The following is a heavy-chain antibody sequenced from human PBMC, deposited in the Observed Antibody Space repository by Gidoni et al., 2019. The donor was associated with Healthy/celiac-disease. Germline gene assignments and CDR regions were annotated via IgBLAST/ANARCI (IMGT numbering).Heavy chain of an antibody. D-gene: IGHD1-26*01. CDR3: ARYSGSPGGMVDY. CDR2: IWYDGSNK. Sequence: QVQLVESGGGVVQPGRSLRLSCAASGFTFSSYGMHWVRQAPGKGLEWVAVIWYDGSNKYYADSVKGRFTISRDNSKNTLYLQMNSLRAEDTAVYYCARYSGSPGGMVDYWGQGTLVTVSS. CDR1: GFTFSSYG. V-gene: IGHV3-33*01. J-gene: IGHJ4*02.